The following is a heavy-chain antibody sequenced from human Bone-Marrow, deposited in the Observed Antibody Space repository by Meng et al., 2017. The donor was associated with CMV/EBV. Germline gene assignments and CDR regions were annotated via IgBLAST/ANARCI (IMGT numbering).Heavy chain of an antibody. CDR1: GFTVSSNY. V-gene: IGHV3-66*01. CDR3: ARGKDCSSASCLYYYYGVDV. Sequence: GESLKISCAASGFTVSSNYMSWVRQAPGKGLEWVSVIYSGGSTYYADSVKGRFTISRDNAKNSLYLQMNSLRAEDTAVYYCARGKDCSSASCLYYYYGVDVWGQGTTVTVSS. CDR2: IYSGGST. D-gene: IGHD2-2*01. J-gene: IGHJ6*02.